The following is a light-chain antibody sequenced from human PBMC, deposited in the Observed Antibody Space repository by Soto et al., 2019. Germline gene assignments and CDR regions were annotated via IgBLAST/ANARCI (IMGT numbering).Light chain of an antibody. CDR2: GAS. CDR3: QQYNSWPPLT. CDR1: QTVSTN. V-gene: IGKV3-15*01. J-gene: IGKJ1*01. Sequence: EIVMTQSPDTLSVSPGDRATLSCRASQTVSTNLAWYQQKPGQAPRLLIYGASTRATGVPDRFSGSGYRTEFTLTISSLQSEDFEVYYCQQYNSWPPLTFGQGTKVEIK.